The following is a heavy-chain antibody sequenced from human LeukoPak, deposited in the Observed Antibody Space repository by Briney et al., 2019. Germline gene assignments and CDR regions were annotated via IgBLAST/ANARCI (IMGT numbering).Heavy chain of an antibody. D-gene: IGHD3-22*01. J-gene: IGHJ4*02. V-gene: IGHV7-4-1*02. CDR2: INTNTGNP. CDR3: ARGDYETHGYQTR. CDR1: GYIFTSYV. Sequence: ASVKVSCKASGYIFTSYVLHWVRQAPGQGLEWMGWINTNTGNPTYAQGFTGRFVFSLDTSVSTAYLQISSLKADDAAMYYCARGDYETHGYQTRWGQGTLVTVSS.